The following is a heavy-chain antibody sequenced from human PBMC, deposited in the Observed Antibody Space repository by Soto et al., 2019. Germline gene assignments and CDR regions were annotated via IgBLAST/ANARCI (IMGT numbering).Heavy chain of an antibody. V-gene: IGHV1-69*13. D-gene: IGHD3-22*01. CDR3: ARAPYYYDSSGYYCGWFDP. J-gene: IGHJ5*02. CDR2: IIPIFGTA. CDR1: GGTFSSYA. Sequence: SVKVSCKASGGTFSSYAISWVRQAPGQGLEWMGGIIPIFGTANYAQKFQGRVTITADESTSTAYMELSSLRSEDTAVYYCARAPYYYDSSGYYCGWFDPWGQGTLVTVSS.